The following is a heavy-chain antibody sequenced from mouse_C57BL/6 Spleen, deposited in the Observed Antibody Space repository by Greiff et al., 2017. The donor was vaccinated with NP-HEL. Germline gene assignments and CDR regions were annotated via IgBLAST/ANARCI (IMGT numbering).Heavy chain of an antibody. CDR3: ARAAKVVAGDAMDY. V-gene: IGHV1-54*01. CDR2: INPRSGNT. CDR1: GYAFTNYL. Sequence: QVQLQQSGAELVRPGTSVKVSCKASGYAFTNYLIEWVKQRPGQGLEWIGVINPRSGNTYYNEKFKGKATLTADKSSSTAYMELRSLTSEDSAVYFCARAAKVVAGDAMDYWGQGTSVTVSS. D-gene: IGHD1-1*01. J-gene: IGHJ4*01.